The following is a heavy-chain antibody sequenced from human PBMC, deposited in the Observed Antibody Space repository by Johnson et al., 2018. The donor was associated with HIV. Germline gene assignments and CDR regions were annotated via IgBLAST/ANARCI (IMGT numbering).Heavy chain of an antibody. CDR2: IKSKTDGGTT. CDR1: GFTFSDYY. D-gene: IGHD5-18*01. CDR3: ARAYSYGAFDI. V-gene: IGHV3-15*01. Sequence: VQLVESGGGLVKPGGSLKLSCAASGFTFSDYYMSWIRQAPGKGLEWVGRIKSKTDGGTTDYAAPVKGRFTISRDDSKNTLYLQMNSLKTEDTAGYYCARAYSYGAFDIWGLGTKVTVSS. J-gene: IGHJ3*02.